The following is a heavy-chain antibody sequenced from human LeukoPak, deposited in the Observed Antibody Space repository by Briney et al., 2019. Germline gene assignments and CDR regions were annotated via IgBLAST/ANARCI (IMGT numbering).Heavy chain of an antibody. V-gene: IGHV3-21*01. CDR2: ISSSSGYI. CDR3: ASRSTIVGATLGY. D-gene: IGHD1-26*01. J-gene: IGHJ4*02. Sequence: GGSLRLSCAASGFTFSSYSMNWVRQAPGKGLEWVSSISSSSGYIYYADSVKGRFTISRDNAKNSLYLQMNSLRAEDAAVYYCASRSTIVGATLGYWGQGTLVTVSS. CDR1: GFTFSSYS.